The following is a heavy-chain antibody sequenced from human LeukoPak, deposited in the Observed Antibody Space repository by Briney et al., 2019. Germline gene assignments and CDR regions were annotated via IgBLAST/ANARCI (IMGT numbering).Heavy chain of an antibody. CDR1: GFAFSCFA. CDR2: INGGGNTT. J-gene: IGHJ6*03. CDR3: TKELHVAVSVADYYYFYMDV. D-gene: IGHD6-19*01. Sequence: GGSLRLSCAASGFAFSCFAMGWVRQSPGKGLEWLSTINGGGNTTFYADSVKGRFTISRDNSKNTLYLHMDSLRPDDTAIYYCTKELHVAVSVADYYYFYMDVWGGGTAVTVSS. V-gene: IGHV3-23*01.